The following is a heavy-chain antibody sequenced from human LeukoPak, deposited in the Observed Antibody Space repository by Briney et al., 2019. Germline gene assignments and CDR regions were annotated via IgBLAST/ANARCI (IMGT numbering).Heavy chain of an antibody. CDR3: ARHNNGAFDI. D-gene: IGHD1-14*01. CDR2: IYYSGST. Sequence: SETLSLTCTLSGRSISSYYWGWIRHPPGKGLEWIGYIYYSGSTNYNPSLKSRVTISVDTSKNQFFLKLSSVTAADTAVYYCARHNNGAFDIWGQGTMVTVSS. V-gene: IGHV4-59*08. CDR1: GRSISSYY. J-gene: IGHJ3*02.